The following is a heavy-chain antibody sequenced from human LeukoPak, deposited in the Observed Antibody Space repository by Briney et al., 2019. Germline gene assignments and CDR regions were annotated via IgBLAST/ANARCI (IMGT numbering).Heavy chain of an antibody. CDR1: GFTLSSYA. D-gene: IGHD1-1*01. V-gene: IGHV3-48*02. CDR3: ATYSGNDRGPKL. Sequence: GGSLGLSCAASGFTLSSYAMNWVRQAPGKGLEWVSYISSSSSTIYYVDSVKGRFTISRDNAKNSLSLQMNSLRDEDTAVYYCATYSGNDRGPKLWGQGTLVTVSS. CDR2: ISSSSSTI. J-gene: IGHJ4*02.